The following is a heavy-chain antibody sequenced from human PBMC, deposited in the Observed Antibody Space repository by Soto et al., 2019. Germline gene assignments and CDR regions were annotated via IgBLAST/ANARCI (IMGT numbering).Heavy chain of an antibody. D-gene: IGHD2-15*01. J-gene: IGHJ6*03. Sequence: GESLKISCKGSGYSFTSYWIGWVRQMPGKGLEWMGIIYPGDSDTRSSPSFQGQVTISADKSISTAYLQWSSLKASDTAMYYCARAATPGYYYNYMDVWGKGTTVTVSS. V-gene: IGHV5-51*01. CDR1: GYSFTSYW. CDR2: IYPGDSDT. CDR3: ARAATPGYYYNYMDV.